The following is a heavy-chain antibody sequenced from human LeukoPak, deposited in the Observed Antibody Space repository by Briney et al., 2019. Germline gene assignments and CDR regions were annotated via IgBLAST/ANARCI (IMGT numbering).Heavy chain of an antibody. CDR1: GGSFSGYY. Sequence: SETLSLTCAVYGGSFSGYYWSWIRQHPGKGLEWIGEINHSGSTNYNPSLKSRVTISVDTSKNQFSLKLSSVTAADTAVYYCARATYYDYVWGSYRKPFDYWGQGTLVTVSS. V-gene: IGHV4-34*01. CDR3: ARATYYDYVWGSYRKPFDY. D-gene: IGHD3-16*02. J-gene: IGHJ4*02. CDR2: INHSGST.